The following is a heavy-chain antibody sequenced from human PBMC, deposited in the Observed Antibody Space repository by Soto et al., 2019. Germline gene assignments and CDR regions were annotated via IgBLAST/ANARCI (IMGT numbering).Heavy chain of an antibody. V-gene: IGHV3-30-3*01. CDR1: GFTFSSYA. CDR2: ISYDGSNK. J-gene: IGHJ3*02. CDR3: ARDYYYDSSGRSESGDAFDI. Sequence: TGGSLRLSCAASGFTFSSYAMHWVRQAPGKGLEWVAVISYDGSNKYYADSVKGRFTISRDNAKNSLYLQMNSLRAEDTAVYYCARDYYYDSSGRSESGDAFDIWGQGTMVTVSS. D-gene: IGHD3-22*01.